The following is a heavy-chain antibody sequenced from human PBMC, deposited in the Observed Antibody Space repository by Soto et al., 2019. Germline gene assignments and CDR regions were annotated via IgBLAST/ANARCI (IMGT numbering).Heavy chain of an antibody. Sequence: QLQLQESGPGLVKPSETLSLTCTVSGGSISSSSYYWGWIRQPPGKGLEWIGNIYYSGSTYYNPSLTSRVRLSVDPSRIQFSLTLSSVTAADTAVYFCARLFTPTGSSDSWGQGTLVTVSS. CDR3: ARLFTPTGSSDS. J-gene: IGHJ5*01. CDR2: IYYSGST. CDR1: GGSISSSSYY. V-gene: IGHV4-39*01. D-gene: IGHD1-26*01.